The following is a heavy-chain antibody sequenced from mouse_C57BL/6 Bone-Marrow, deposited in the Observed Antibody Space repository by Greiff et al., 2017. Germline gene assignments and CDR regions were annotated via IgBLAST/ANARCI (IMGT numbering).Heavy chain of an antibody. CDR3: ARDAPITTVVARDWYFDV. J-gene: IGHJ1*03. CDR1: GFTFSDFY. CDR2: SRNKANDYTT. Sequence: EVKLVESGGGLVQSGRSLRLSCATSGFTFSDFYMEWVRQAPGKGLEWIAASRNKANDYTTEYSASVKGRFIVSIDTSQSILYLQMNALRAEDTAIYYCARDAPITTVVARDWYFDVWGTGTTVTVSS. D-gene: IGHD1-1*01. V-gene: IGHV7-1*01.